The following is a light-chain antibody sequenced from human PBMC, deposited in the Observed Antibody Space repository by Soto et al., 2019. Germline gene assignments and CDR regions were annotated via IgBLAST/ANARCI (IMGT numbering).Light chain of an antibody. CDR3: CSYAGSYTV. J-gene: IGLJ2*01. Sequence: QSALTPPRSVSGSPGQSVTISCTGTSSDVGGYNYVSWYQQHPGKAPKLMIYDVSKRPSGVPDRFSGSKSGNTASLTISGFQAEDEADYYCCSYAGSYTVFGGGTQLTVL. CDR1: SSDVGGYNY. CDR2: DVS. V-gene: IGLV2-11*01.